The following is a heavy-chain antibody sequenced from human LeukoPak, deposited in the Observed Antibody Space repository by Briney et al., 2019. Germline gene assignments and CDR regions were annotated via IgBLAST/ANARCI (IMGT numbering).Heavy chain of an antibody. Sequence: PGGSLRLSCAASGFTFSSYAMSWVRQAPGKGLEWVSAISGSGGSTYYADSVKGRFTISRDNSKNTLYLQMNSLRAEDTAVYYCAKAAIRIAAAGTIVDYWGQGTLVTVSS. J-gene: IGHJ4*02. CDR3: AKAAIRIAAAGTIVDY. CDR1: GFTFSSYA. D-gene: IGHD6-13*01. CDR2: ISGSGGST. V-gene: IGHV3-23*01.